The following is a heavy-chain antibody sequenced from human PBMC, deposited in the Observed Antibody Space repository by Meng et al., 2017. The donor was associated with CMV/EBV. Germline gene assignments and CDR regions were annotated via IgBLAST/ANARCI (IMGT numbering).Heavy chain of an antibody. D-gene: IGHD4-23*01. Sequence: SETLSPTCTVPGGPTSSSRYYWGWIRQPPGKGLEWIGSIYYSGSTCYSPSLKSRVTISVAPSKNQLSLKLSSVTAADTAVYYCARGNHDYGGRKGRCWFDPWGQGALVTVSS. CDR1: GGPTSSSRYY. CDR3: ARGNHDYGGRKGRCWFDP. CDR2: IYYSGST. J-gene: IGHJ5*02. V-gene: IGHV4-39*07.